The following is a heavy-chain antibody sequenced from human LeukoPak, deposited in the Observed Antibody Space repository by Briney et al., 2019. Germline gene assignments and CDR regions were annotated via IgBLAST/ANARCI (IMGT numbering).Heavy chain of an antibody. Sequence: SVKVSCKASGGTFSSYAISWVRQAPGQGLEWMGGIIPIFGTANYAQKFQGRVTITADESTSTAYMELSSLRSEDTAVYYCARLCHDFWSGYYTYFDYWGQGTLVTVSS. V-gene: IGHV1-69*13. CDR2: IIPIFGTA. CDR3: ARLCHDFWSGYYTYFDY. CDR1: GGTFSSYA. J-gene: IGHJ4*02. D-gene: IGHD3-3*01.